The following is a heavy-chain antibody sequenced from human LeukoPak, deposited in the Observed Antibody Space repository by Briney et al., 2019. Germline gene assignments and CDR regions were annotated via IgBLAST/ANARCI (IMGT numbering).Heavy chain of an antibody. D-gene: IGHD2-2*01. CDR2: INPNSGGT. CDR3: ARDGVGFSVVPAANDY. CDR1: GYTFTGYY. V-gene: IGHV1-2*04. J-gene: IGHJ4*02. Sequence: GASVKVSCKASGYTFTGYYMHWVRQAPGQGLEWMGWINPNSGGTNYAQKFQGWVTMTRDTSISTVYMELSSLRSEDTAVYYCARDGVGFSVVPAANDYWGQGTLVTVSS.